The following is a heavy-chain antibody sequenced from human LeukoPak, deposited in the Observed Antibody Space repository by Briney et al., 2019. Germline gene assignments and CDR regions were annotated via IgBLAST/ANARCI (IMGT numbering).Heavy chain of an antibody. V-gene: IGHV3-30-3*01. D-gene: IGHD3-9*01. CDR2: ISYDGSNK. J-gene: IGHJ4*02. CDR1: GFTFSSYA. CDR3: ARAGYSSGYDILTGYYGGLNFDY. Sequence: GGSLRLSCAASGFTFSSYAMHWVRQAPGKGLEWVAVISYDGSNKYYADSVKGRFTISRDNSKNTLYLQMNSLRAEDTAVYYCARAGYSSGYDILTGYYGGLNFDYWGQGTLVTVSS.